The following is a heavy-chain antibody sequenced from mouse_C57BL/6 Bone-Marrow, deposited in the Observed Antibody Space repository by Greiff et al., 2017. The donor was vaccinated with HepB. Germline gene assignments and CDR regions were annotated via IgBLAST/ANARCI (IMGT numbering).Heavy chain of an antibody. CDR1: GFTFTDYY. Sequence: EVKLVESGGGLVQPGGSLSLSCAASGFTFTDYYMSWVRQPPGTALEWLGFLRNKANGYTTEYSASVKGRFTISRDNSQSILYLQMNALRAEDSATYYCARYEDLAWFAYWGQGTLVTVSA. J-gene: IGHJ3*01. V-gene: IGHV7-3*01. CDR2: LRNKANGYTT. CDR3: ARYEDLAWFAY.